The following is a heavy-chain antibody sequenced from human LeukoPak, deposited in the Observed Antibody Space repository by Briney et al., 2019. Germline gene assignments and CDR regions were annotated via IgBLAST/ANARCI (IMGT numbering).Heavy chain of an antibody. J-gene: IGHJ3*02. CDR1: GYSVSSGYY. CDR3: ARVGERWLQLQVFDI. CDR2: IYHSGST. V-gene: IGHV4-38-2*02. D-gene: IGHD5-24*01. Sequence: SETLSLTCTVSGYSVSSGYYWGWIRQPPGKGLEWIGYIYHSGSTYYNPSLKSRVTISVDKSKNQFSLKLSSVTAADTAEYYCARVGERWLQLQVFDIWGQGTMVTVSS.